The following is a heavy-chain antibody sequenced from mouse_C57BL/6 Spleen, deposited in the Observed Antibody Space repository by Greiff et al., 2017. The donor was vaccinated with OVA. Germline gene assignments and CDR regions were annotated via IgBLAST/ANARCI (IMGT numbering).Heavy chain of an antibody. CDR3: AIPLITTVEAMDY. V-gene: IGHV1-69*01. CDR2: IDPSDSYT. Sequence: QVQLQQPGAELVMPGASVKLSCKASGYTFTSYWMHWVKQRPGQGLEWIGEIDPSDSYTNYNQKFKGKSTLTVDKSSSTAYMQRSSLTSEDSAVYYCAIPLITTVEAMDYWGQGTSVTVSS. D-gene: IGHD1-1*01. CDR1: GYTFTSYW. J-gene: IGHJ4*01.